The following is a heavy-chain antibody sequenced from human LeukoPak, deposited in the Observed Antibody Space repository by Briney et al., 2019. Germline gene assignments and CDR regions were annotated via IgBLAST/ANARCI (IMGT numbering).Heavy chain of an antibody. V-gene: IGHV4-59*01. J-gene: IGHJ3*02. CDR3: AREVVVTAAFDI. CDR2: IYYSGST. CDR1: GGSISSYY. D-gene: IGHD2-21*02. Sequence: SETLSLTCTVSGGSISSYYWSWIRQPPGKGLEWIGYIYYSGSTNYNPSLKSRVTISVDTSKNQFSLKLSSVTAADTAAYYCAREVVVTAAFDIWGQGTMVTVSS.